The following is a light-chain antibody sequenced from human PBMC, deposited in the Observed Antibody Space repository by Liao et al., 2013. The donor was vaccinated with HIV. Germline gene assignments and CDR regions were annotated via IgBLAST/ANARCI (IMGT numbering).Light chain of an antibody. J-gene: IGLJ2*01. CDR1: KLGDKY. CDR3: HVWDIGSERVV. CDR2: QDS. Sequence: SYELTQPPSVSVSPGQTARITCSGDKLGDKYACWYQQKPGQSPVLVIYQDSKRPSGIPERFSGSISGSTATLTISRVEAGDEADYYCHVWDIGSERVVFGGGTKLTVL. V-gene: IGLV3-1*01.